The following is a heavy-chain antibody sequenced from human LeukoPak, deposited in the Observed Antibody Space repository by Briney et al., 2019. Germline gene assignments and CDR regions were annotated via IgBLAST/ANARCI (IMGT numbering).Heavy chain of an antibody. J-gene: IGHJ3*02. CDR2: ISYDGSNK. D-gene: IGHD2-2*01. Sequence: GGSLRLSCAASGFTFSSYGMHWVRQAPGKGLEWVAVISYDGSNKYYADPVKGRFTISRDNSKNTLYLQMNSLRAEDTAVYYCAKVPATDAFDIWGQGTMVTVSS. CDR1: GFTFSSYG. CDR3: AKVPATDAFDI. V-gene: IGHV3-30*18.